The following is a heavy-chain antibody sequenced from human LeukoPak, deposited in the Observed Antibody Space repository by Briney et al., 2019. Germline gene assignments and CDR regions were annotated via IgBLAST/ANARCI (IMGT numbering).Heavy chain of an antibody. V-gene: IGHV1-18*04. D-gene: IGHD3-22*01. J-gene: IGHJ3*02. CDR2: ISAHNGNT. CDR3: ARRWSSSGYQRFDDAFDI. Sequence: ASVKVSCKASDYTFTTYGISWVRQAPGQGLEWLGWISAHNGNTKYAQKFQGRFTMTTDTFRSTAYMELRSLRSDDTAVYYCARRWSSSGYQRFDDAFDIWGQGTMVTVSS. CDR1: DYTFTTYG.